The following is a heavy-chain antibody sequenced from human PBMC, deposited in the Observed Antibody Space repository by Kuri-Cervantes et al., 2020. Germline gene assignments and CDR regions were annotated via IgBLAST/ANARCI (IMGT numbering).Heavy chain of an antibody. J-gene: IGHJ4*02. Sequence: GGSLRLSCAASGFNINTYSMHWVRQSPGRGLEWVAFIRFDGSNKFYADSVKGRFTISRDNSKNTLFLQMNSLRAEDTALYYCAKDINYRDHYGDYGFDYWGQGTLVTVSS. V-gene: IGHV3-30*02. D-gene: IGHD4-17*01. CDR2: IRFDGSNK. CDR3: AKDINYRDHYGDYGFDY. CDR1: GFNINTYS.